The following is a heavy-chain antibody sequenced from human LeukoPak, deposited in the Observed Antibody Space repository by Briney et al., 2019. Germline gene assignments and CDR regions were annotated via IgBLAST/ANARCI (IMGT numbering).Heavy chain of an antibody. J-gene: IGHJ4*02. CDR1: GFTFSSYG. CDR3: AKEKLPSGYSFLTDY. Sequence: PGGSLRLSCAASGFTFSSYGMHWVRQAPGKGLEWLAVISYDGPNKYYVESVKGRFTISRDDSKRTLYLQMNSLRPEDTAVYYCAKEKLPSGYSFLTDYWGQGTLVTVSS. D-gene: IGHD5-18*01. V-gene: IGHV3-30*18. CDR2: ISYDGPNK.